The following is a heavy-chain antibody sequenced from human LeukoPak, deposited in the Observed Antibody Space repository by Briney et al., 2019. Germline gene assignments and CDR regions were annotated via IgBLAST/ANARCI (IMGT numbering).Heavy chain of an antibody. V-gene: IGHV4-31*03. CDR2: IYYSGDT. CDR1: GVSISSGDYY. D-gene: IGHD4-17*01. J-gene: IGHJ5*02. Sequence: SETLSLTCTVSGVSISSGDYYWSWIRQHPGKGLEWIGYIYYSGDTYYNPSLRSRVSISLDTSKNQFSLKLSSVTAADTAMYYCARDYGNNWFDPWGQGTLVTVSA. CDR3: ARDYGNNWFDP.